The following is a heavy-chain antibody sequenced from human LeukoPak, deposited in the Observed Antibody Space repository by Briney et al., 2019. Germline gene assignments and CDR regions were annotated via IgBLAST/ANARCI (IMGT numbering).Heavy chain of an antibody. CDR2: IYTSGST. J-gene: IGHJ6*03. V-gene: IGHV4-4*09. CDR3: ARESSGNYYNPLGYMDV. Sequence: SETLSLTCTVSGGSISSYYWSWIRQPPGKGLEWIGYIYTSGSTNYDPSLKSRVTMSVDTSKNQFSLNLSFVTAADTAVYYCARESSGNYYNPLGYMDVWGKGTTVTVSS. CDR1: GGSISSYY. D-gene: IGHD3-10*01.